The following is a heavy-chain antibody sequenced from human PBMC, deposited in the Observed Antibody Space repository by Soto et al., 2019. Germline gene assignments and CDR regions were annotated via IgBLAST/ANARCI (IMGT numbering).Heavy chain of an antibody. Sequence: GGSLRLSCAASGFTFSSYSMNWVRQAPGKGLEWVSYISSSSSTIYYADSVKGRFTISRDNAKNSLYLQMNSLRDEDTAAYYCARKRPRGAYYYYYGMDVWGQGTTVTVSS. J-gene: IGHJ6*02. V-gene: IGHV3-48*02. CDR2: ISSSSSTI. CDR3: ARKRPRGAYYYYYGMDV. CDR1: GFTFSSYS. D-gene: IGHD1-1*01.